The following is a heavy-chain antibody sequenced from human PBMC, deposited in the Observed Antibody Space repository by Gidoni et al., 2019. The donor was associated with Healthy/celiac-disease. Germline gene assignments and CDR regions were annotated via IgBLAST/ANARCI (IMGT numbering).Heavy chain of an antibody. CDR2: INPNSGGK. CDR3: ARESTDTAGSYFDY. CDR1: GYTFTGYY. D-gene: IGHD5-18*01. V-gene: IGHV1-2*04. J-gene: IGHJ4*02. Sequence: QVQLVQSGAEVKKPGASVKVSCKASGYTFTGYYMHWVRQAPGQGLEWMGWINPNSGGKNYAQKFQGWVTMTRDTSISTAYMELSRLRSDDTAVYYCARESTDTAGSYFDYWGQGTLVTVSS.